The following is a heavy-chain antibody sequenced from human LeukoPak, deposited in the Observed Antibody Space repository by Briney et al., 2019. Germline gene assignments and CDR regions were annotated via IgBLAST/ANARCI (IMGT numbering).Heavy chain of an antibody. V-gene: IGHV1-8*01. J-gene: IGHJ1*01. Sequence: WASVKVSCKASGYTFTSYDINWVRQAPGQGLEWMGWMNPNSGNTGYAQKFQGRVSMTRDTSTSTAYMELSSLTSEDTAVYYCARGGGSSWTQRGYFQYWGQGTLVTVSS. CDR2: MNPNSGNT. CDR1: GYTFTSYD. D-gene: IGHD6-13*01. CDR3: ARGGGSSWTQRGYFQY.